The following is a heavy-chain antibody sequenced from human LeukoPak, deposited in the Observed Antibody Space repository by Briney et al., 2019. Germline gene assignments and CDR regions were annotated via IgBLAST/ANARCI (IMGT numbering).Heavy chain of an antibody. CDR1: NYSISNSLY. CDR2: IHRSGST. D-gene: IGHD4-17*01. J-gene: IGHJ6*03. V-gene: IGHV4-38-2*02. CDR3: ARGAYGYYMDV. Sequence: SETLSLTCSGSNYSISNSLYWGLLRQPPETGLELVGRIHRSGSTFYKPSLKSRVTISLDTPKNQFSLKMSSVTAADTAVYFCARGAYGYYMDVWGKGTTVTVSS.